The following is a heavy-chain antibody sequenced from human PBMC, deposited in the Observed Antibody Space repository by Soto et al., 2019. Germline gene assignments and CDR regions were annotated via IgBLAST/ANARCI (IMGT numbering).Heavy chain of an antibody. Sequence: LSLTCAVYGGSFSGYYWTWIRQPPGTGLEWVSYISSSSTRYYADSVRCRFTISRDNAKNSLYLQMNSLRDEDTAVYYCARGGGFFDYWGQGTLVTVSS. CDR1: GGSFSGYY. D-gene: IGHD3-10*01. CDR3: ARGGGFFDY. CDR2: ISSSSTR. V-gene: IGHV3-11*04. J-gene: IGHJ4*02.